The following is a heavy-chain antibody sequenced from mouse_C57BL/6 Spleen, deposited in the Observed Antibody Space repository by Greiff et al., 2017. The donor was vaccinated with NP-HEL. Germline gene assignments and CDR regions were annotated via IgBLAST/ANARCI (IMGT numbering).Heavy chain of an antibody. CDR2: INYDGSST. CDR1: GFTFSDYY. V-gene: IGHV5-16*01. CDR3: ARDRDYGSSWAMDY. D-gene: IGHD1-1*01. Sequence: EVKLVESEGGLVQPGSSMKLSCTTSGFTFSDYYMAWVRQVPEKGLEWVANINYDGSSTYYLDSLKSRFIISRDNAKNILYLQMSSLKSEDTATYYCARDRDYGSSWAMDYWGQGTSVTVSS. J-gene: IGHJ4*01.